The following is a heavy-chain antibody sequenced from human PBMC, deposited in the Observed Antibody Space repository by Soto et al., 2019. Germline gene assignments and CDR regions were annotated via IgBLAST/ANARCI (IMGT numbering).Heavy chain of an antibody. CDR3: ARDLWYIEYSSSLDV. CDR2: ISYDGSNK. J-gene: IGHJ6*02. V-gene: IGHV3-30*19. CDR1: VFTFSSYG. Sequence: PXGSRSPSCSAAVFTFSSYGMHRVGQAPGKGLEWVAVISYDGSNKYYADSVKGRFTISRDNSKNTLYLQMNSLRAEDTAVYYCARDLWYIEYSSSLDVWGQGPTVTVSS. D-gene: IGHD6-6*01.